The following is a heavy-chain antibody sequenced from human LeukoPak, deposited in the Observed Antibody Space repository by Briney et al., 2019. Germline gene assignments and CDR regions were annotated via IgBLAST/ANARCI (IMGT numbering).Heavy chain of an antibody. CDR1: GGSFSGYY. J-gene: IGHJ4*02. V-gene: IGHV4-34*01. Sequence: PSETLSLTCAVYGGSFSGYYWSWIRQPPGKGLEWIGEINHSGSTSYNPSLKSRVTISVDTSKNQFSLKLSSVTAADTAVYYCARTTGPAHYWGQGTLVTVSS. CDR2: INHSGST. CDR3: ARTTGPAHY. D-gene: IGHD4-17*01.